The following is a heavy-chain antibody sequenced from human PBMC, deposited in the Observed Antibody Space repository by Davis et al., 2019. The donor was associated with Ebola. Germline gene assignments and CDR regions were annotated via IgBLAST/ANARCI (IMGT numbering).Heavy chain of an antibody. CDR1: AYTFTSYD. CDR3: ARAHGRSGGSRHIDY. D-gene: IGHD2-15*01. Sequence: SVKVSCKASAYTFTSYDINWVRQAPGQGLEWMGGIIPIFGTANYAQKFQGRVTITADESTSTAYMELSSLRSEGTAVYYCARAHGRSGGSRHIDYWGQGTLVTVSS. J-gene: IGHJ4*02. CDR2: IIPIFGTA. V-gene: IGHV1-69*13.